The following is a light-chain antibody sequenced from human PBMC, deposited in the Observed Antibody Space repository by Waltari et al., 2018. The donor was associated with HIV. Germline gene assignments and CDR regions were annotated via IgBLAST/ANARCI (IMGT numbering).Light chain of an antibody. CDR3: AAWDDSLIGVI. CDR1: SSNIGSNS. V-gene: IGLV1-44*01. Sequence: QSVLTQPPSASGTPAQRVTISCSGSSSNIGSNSVTWYQQHPGTAPKLLIYTNDQRPSGVPDRFSGSKSGTSASLAITGLQSKDEADYYCAAWDDSLIGVIFGGGTKLTVL. J-gene: IGLJ2*01. CDR2: TND.